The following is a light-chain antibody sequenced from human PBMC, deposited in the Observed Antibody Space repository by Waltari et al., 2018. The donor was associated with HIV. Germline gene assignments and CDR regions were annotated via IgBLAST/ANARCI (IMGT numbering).Light chain of an antibody. Sequence: DTQMTQSPSTVSASIGDRVTITCRASQSISTWLAWYQLKPGKVPKLLIHAASSLESGVSTMFSGSGSGTEFTLTINSLQPDDSATYFCQQYKSTPWMFGQGTKVEIK. CDR3: QQYKSTPWM. V-gene: IGKV1-5*03. CDR2: AAS. CDR1: QSISTW. J-gene: IGKJ1*01.